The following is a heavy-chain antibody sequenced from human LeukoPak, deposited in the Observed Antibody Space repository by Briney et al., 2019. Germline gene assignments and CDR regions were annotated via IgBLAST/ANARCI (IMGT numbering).Heavy chain of an antibody. V-gene: IGHV1-18*01. D-gene: IGHD6-19*01. J-gene: IGHJ4*02. Sequence: ASVKVSCKASGYTFTSYGISWVRQAPGQGLEWIGWISAYNGNTNYAQKLQGRVTMTTDTSTSTAYMELRSLRSDDTAVYYCARDLYSSGCSLADYWGQGTLVTVSS. CDR1: GYTFTSYG. CDR2: ISAYNGNT. CDR3: ARDLYSSGCSLADY.